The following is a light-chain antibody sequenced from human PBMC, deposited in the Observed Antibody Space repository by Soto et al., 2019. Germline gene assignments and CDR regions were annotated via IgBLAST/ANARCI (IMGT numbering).Light chain of an antibody. CDR2: SNN. CDR1: NSNIGSNT. Sequence: QSVLTQPPSASGTPGQRVTISCSGSNSNIGSNTVEWYQQFPGKAPKLLISSNNQRPSGVPDRFSGSKSGTSASLAISGLQSEDEAHYYCAAWDDSLNGPFFGTGTKLTVL. CDR3: AAWDDSLNGPF. J-gene: IGLJ1*01. V-gene: IGLV1-44*01.